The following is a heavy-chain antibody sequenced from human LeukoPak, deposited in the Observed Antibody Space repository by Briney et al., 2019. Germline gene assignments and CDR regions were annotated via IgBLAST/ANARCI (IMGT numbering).Heavy chain of an antibody. CDR2: ISSSSSYI. V-gene: IGHV3-21*01. D-gene: IGHD6-6*01. CDR3: ARDKEYSSSSVLDY. Sequence: GRSLRLSCAASGFTFDDYAMHWVRQAPGKGLEWVSSISSSSSYIYCADSVKGRFTISRDNAKNSLYLQMNSLRAEDSAVYYCARDKEYSSSSVLDYWGQGTLVTVSS. CDR1: GFTFDDYA. J-gene: IGHJ4*02.